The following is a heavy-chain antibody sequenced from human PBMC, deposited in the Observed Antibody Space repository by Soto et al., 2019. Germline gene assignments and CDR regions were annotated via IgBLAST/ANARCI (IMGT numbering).Heavy chain of an antibody. CDR1: GFTFSSYS. V-gene: IGHV3-48*04. CDR2: ISSSSSTI. Sequence: GGSLRLSCAASGFTFSSYSMNWVRQAPGKGLEWVSYISSSSSTIYYADSVKGRFTISRDNAKNSLYLQMNSLRAEDTPVYYCARDEPNLFHAFDIWGQGTMVTVSS. CDR3: ARDEPNLFHAFDI. J-gene: IGHJ3*02. D-gene: IGHD3-3*01.